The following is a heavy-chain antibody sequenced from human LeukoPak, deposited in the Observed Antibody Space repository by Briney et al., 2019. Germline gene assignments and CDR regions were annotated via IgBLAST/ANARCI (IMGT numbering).Heavy chain of an antibody. CDR2: ISWNSGSI. CDR3: AREYTAMAFDY. Sequence: PGRSLRLSCAASGFTFDDYAMHWVRQAPGKGLEWVSGISWNSGSIGYADSVKGRFTISRDNAKNSLYLQMNSLRAEDMALYYCAREYTAMAFDYWAQGTLVTVSS. CDR1: GFTFDDYA. J-gene: IGHJ4*02. D-gene: IGHD5-18*01. V-gene: IGHV3-9*03.